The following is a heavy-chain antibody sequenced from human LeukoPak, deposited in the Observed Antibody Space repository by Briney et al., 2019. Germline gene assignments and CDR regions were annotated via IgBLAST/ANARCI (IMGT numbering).Heavy chain of an antibody. D-gene: IGHD4-17*01. J-gene: IGHJ4*02. CDR2: IKQDGSEK. V-gene: IGHV3-7*01. Sequence: GGSLRLSCAASGFSFDDYVMHWVRQAPGKGLEWVANIKQDGSEKYYVDSVKGRFTISRDNAKNSLYLQMNSLRAEDTAVYYCARAEYGDYFDYWGQGTLVTVSS. CDR1: GFSFDDYV. CDR3: ARAEYGDYFDY.